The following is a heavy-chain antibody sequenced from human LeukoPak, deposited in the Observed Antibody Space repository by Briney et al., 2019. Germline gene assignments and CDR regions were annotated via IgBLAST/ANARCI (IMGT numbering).Heavy chain of an antibody. CDR1: RITFSNAW. D-gene: IGHD1-20*01. CDR3: ATGIVTGTSR. V-gene: IGHV3-15*01. J-gene: IGHJ4*02. CDR2: IKSKAEGETK. Sequence: KTGGSLRLSCAVSRITFSNAWPSWVRQAPGKGLEWVGRIKSKAEGETKEYAASVKGRFTISRDDSKSRLYLQMGSLKTEDTAVYYCATGIVTGTSRWGQGTLVAVSS.